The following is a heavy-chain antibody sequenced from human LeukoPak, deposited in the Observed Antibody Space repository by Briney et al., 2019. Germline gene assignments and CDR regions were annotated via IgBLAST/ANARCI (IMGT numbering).Heavy chain of an antibody. V-gene: IGHV3-74*01. Sequence: GGSLRLSCGASGTTFSNNWMHWVRQAPGKGLVWVSRISSDGRSTLYADSAKGRFTTSRDNAKNTLYLEMKSLRAQYTGVNYCARDSIEADGDFDYWGQGTLVTVSS. CDR1: GTTFSNNW. CDR3: ARDSIEADGDFDY. CDR2: ISSDGRST. D-gene: IGHD6-13*01. J-gene: IGHJ4*02.